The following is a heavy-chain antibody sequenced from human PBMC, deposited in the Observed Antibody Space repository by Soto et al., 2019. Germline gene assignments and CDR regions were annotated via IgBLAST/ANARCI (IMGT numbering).Heavy chain of an antibody. D-gene: IGHD3-10*01. CDR1: GYTFTSYG. Sequence: ASVKVSCKASGYTFTSYGISWVRQAPGQRIEWMGWISGYTGNTNYAQKVQGRVTLTTDTSTSTAYMELTSLTPDDTAVYYCARDERGSGSYFGRLNWFDPWGQGTLVTVSS. CDR2: ISGYTGNT. CDR3: ARDERGSGSYFGRLNWFDP. V-gene: IGHV1-18*01. J-gene: IGHJ5*02.